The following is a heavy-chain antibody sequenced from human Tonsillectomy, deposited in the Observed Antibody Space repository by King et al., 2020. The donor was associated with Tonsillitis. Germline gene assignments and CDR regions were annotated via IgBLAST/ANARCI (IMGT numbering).Heavy chain of an antibody. D-gene: IGHD3-22*01. V-gene: IGHV3-23*04. Sequence: VQLVESGGGLVQPGGSLRLSCAASGFTFTFYAMAWVRQAPGKGLEWVSSIGGSGTSGYYADSVKGRFTISRDNSNNTLSLEMHSLRADDTAIYYCARGYYYESSASDYWGQGSLVTASS. CDR3: ARGYYYESSASDY. CDR2: IGGSGTSG. J-gene: IGHJ4*02. CDR1: GFTFTFYA.